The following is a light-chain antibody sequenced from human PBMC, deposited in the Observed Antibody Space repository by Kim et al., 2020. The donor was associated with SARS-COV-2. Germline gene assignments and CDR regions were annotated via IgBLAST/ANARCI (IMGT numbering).Light chain of an antibody. CDR3: NSRDSSGNHLDVV. V-gene: IGLV3-19*01. Sequence: SSELTQDPAVSVALGQTVRITCQGDSLRSYCASWYQQKPGQAPVLVIYGKNNRPSGIPDRFSGSSSGNTASLTITGAQAEDEADYYCNSRDSSGNHLDVVFGGGTQLTVL. J-gene: IGLJ2*01. CDR2: GKN. CDR1: SLRSYC.